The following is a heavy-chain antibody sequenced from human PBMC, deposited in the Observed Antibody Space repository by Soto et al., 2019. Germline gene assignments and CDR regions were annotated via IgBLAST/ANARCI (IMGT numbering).Heavy chain of an antibody. J-gene: IGHJ4*02. V-gene: IGHV1-8*01. CDR3: ARVGVRGPYYDFWSGYSCYFDY. Sequence: ASVKVSCKASGYTFTSYDINWVRQATGQGLEWMGWMNPNSGNTGYAQKFQGRVTMTRNTSISTAYMELSSLRSEDTAVYYCARVGVRGPYYDFWSGYSCYFDYWGQGTLVTVSS. D-gene: IGHD3-3*01. CDR1: GYTFTSYD. CDR2: MNPNSGNT.